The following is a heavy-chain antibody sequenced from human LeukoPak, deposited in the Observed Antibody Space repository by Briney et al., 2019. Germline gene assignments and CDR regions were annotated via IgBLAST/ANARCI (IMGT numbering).Heavy chain of an antibody. V-gene: IGHV4-34*01. CDR1: GGSFSGYY. CDR2: INHSGST. J-gene: IGHJ3*02. CDR3: AKARSGWYLTSAFDI. Sequence: SETLSLTCAVYGGSFSGYYWSWIRQPPGKGLEWIGEINHSGSTNYNPSLKSRVTISVDTSKNQFSLKLSSVTAADTAVYYCAKARSGWYLTSAFDIWGQGTMVTVSS. D-gene: IGHD6-19*01.